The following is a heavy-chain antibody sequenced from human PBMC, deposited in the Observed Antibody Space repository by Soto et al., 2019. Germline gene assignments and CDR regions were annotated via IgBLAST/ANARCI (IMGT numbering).Heavy chain of an antibody. Sequence: SETLSLTCDVSGYSITSVHYWGWIRQPPGKGLEWIGIIHHGGSTYYSPSLKSRVTISIDTSRNRFSLKVTSVTAADTAVYYCARRIEMTTMKTGMDVWGQGTTVTVSS. CDR3: ARRIEMTTMKTGMDV. CDR2: IHHGGST. V-gene: IGHV4-38-2*01. J-gene: IGHJ6*02. CDR1: GYSITSVHY.